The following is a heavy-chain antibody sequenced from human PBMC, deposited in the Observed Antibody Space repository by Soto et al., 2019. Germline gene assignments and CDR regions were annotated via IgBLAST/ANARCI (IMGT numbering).Heavy chain of an antibody. Sequence: QITLKESGPTLVKPTQTLTLTCTFSGFSLSTSGVGVGWIRQPPGKALEWLALIYWNDDKRYSPSLKSRLTITKDTSKNQVVLTMTNMDPVDTATYYCAHRHPRVRGVIWFDPWGQGTLVTVSS. J-gene: IGHJ5*02. CDR2: IYWNDDK. D-gene: IGHD3-10*01. CDR1: GFSLSTSGVG. V-gene: IGHV2-5*01. CDR3: AHRHPRVRGVIWFDP.